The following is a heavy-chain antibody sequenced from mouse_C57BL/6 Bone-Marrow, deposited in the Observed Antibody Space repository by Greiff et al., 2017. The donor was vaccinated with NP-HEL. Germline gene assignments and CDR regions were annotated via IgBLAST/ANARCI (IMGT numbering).Heavy chain of an antibody. V-gene: IGHV1-80*01. CDR3: ARGAY. J-gene: IGHJ3*01. CDR1: GYEFSNYW. Sequence: VQLQEPGAELVKPGASVKISCKASGYEFSNYWMNWVKQRPGKGLEWIGQIYPGDGDTNYNGKFKDKATLTADKSSSTAYMQLSRLTSEDSAVYFCARGAYWGQGTLVTVSA. CDR2: IYPGDGDT.